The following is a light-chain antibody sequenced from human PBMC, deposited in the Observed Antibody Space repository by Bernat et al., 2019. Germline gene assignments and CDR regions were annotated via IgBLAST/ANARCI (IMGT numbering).Light chain of an antibody. CDR3: SSYTSSSTCGMV. Sequence: QSALTQPASVSGSPGQSITISCTGTSSDVGGYNYVSWYQQHPGKAPKLMIYDVSNRPSGVSNRFSGSKSGNTASLTISGLQAEDEADYYCSSYTSSSTCGMVFGGGTKLTVL. V-gene: IGLV2-14*01. CDR1: SSDVGGYNY. CDR2: DVS. J-gene: IGLJ2*01.